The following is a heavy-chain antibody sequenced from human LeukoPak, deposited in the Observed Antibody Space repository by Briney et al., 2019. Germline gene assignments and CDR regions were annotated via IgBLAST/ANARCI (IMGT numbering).Heavy chain of an antibody. Sequence: SETLSLTCTVSGFSISNGYYWGWIRPPPGKGLEWIGSIYHSGSTYYNPSLKSRVTISVDTSKNQFSLKLSSVTAADTAVYYCARDPIRDYYGSGSYYGSYWYFDLWGRGTLVTVSS. D-gene: IGHD3-10*01. CDR3: ARDPIRDYYGSGSYYGSYWYFDL. V-gene: IGHV4-38-2*02. CDR2: IYHSGST. J-gene: IGHJ2*01. CDR1: GFSISNGYY.